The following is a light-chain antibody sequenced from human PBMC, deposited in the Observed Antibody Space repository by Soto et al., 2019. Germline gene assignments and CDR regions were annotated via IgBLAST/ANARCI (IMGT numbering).Light chain of an antibody. J-gene: IGKJ4*01. CDR1: QDISNY. CDR3: QQYDNLPLT. CDR2: DAS. V-gene: IGKV1-33*01. Sequence: DIQMTPSPSSLSASVGDIVTITFHASQDISNYLNWYQQKPGKAPKLLIYDASNLETGVPSRFSGSGSGTDFTFTISSLQPEDIATYYCQQYDNLPLTFGGGTKVDIK.